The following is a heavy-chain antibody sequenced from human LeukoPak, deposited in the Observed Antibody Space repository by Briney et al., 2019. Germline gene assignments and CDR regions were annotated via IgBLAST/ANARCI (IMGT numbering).Heavy chain of an antibody. Sequence: PGGSLRLSCSASGFTFSAYAMYWVRRAPGKGLEYVSGISSNGGSSFYADSVKGRFTISRDNSKNTLYLQMSSLRAEDMAVYSCAKSYCTSTSCPFDYWGRGTLVTVSS. CDR1: GFTFSAYA. V-gene: IGHV3-64D*09. J-gene: IGHJ4*02. CDR3: AKSYCTSTSCPFDY. CDR2: ISSNGGSS. D-gene: IGHD2-2*01.